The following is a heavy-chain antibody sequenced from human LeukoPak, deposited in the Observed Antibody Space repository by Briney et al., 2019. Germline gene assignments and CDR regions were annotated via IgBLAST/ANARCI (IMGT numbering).Heavy chain of an antibody. V-gene: IGHV5-51*01. CDR1: GYSFTSYW. CDR3: GSGYCSSTSCYLEYFQH. CDR2: IYPGDSDT. Sequence: KSGESLKISCKGSGYSFTSYWIGWVRRMPGKGLEWMGIIYPGDSDTRYSPSFQGQVTISADKSISIAYLQWSSLKASDTAMYYCGSGYCSSTSCYLEYFQHWGQGTLVTVSS. J-gene: IGHJ1*01. D-gene: IGHD2-2*01.